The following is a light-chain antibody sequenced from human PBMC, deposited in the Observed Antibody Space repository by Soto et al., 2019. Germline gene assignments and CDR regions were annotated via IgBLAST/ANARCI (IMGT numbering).Light chain of an antibody. V-gene: IGLV2-8*01. CDR2: EVS. J-gene: IGLJ3*02. Sequence: QSALTQPPSASGSPGQSVTISCTGTSSDVGAYNYVSWYQQYPGKAPKLMIYEVSKRPSGVPDRFSGSKSSKTASLTVSGLQPEDEADYYCTSYAGNNIWVFGGGTKVTVL. CDR1: SSDVGAYNY. CDR3: TSYAGNNIWV.